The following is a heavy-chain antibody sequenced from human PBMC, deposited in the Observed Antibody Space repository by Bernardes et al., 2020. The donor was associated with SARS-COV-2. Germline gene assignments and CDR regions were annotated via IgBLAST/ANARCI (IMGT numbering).Heavy chain of an antibody. D-gene: IGHD4-17*01. V-gene: IGHV3-7*03. Sequence: GESLRLSCAASGFTFSTYWMSWVSQAPGKGLEWVAKTEPEGSEKYYMDSVKGRFTISRDNAKKSLYLQMNSLRAEDTAVYYCARAPTVTTLGDYFDYWGQGPLVTVSS. J-gene: IGHJ4*02. CDR3: ARAPTVTTLGDYFDY. CDR2: TEPEGSEK. CDR1: GFTFSTYW.